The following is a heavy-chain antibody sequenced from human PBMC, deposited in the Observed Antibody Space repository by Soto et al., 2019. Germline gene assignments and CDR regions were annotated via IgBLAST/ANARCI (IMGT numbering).Heavy chain of an antibody. D-gene: IGHD3-9*01. CDR3: ASGYDILTGYPRGDYYGMDV. Sequence: PSETLSLTCAVSGGSISSGGYSWSWIRQPPGKGLEWIGYIYHSGSTYYNPSLKSRVTISVDTSKNQFSLKLSSVTAADTAVYYCASGYDILTGYPRGDYYGMDVWGQGTTVTVS. V-gene: IGHV4-30-2*01. CDR2: IYHSGST. CDR1: GGSISSGGYS. J-gene: IGHJ6*02.